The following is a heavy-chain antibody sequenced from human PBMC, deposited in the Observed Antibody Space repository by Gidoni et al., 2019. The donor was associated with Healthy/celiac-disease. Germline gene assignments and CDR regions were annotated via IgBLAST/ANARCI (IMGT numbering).Heavy chain of an antibody. J-gene: IGHJ5*02. CDR1: WFTVSSNY. CDR3: AREIAARPLEFDP. V-gene: IGHV3-53*02. D-gene: IGHD6-6*01. CDR2: IYSGGST. Sequence: EVQLVETGGGLIQPGGSLRLSCAASWFTVSSNYMSWVRQAPGKGLEWVSVIYSGGSTYYADSVKGRFTISRDNSKNTLYLQMNSLRAEDTAVYYCAREIAARPLEFDPWGQGTLVTVSS.